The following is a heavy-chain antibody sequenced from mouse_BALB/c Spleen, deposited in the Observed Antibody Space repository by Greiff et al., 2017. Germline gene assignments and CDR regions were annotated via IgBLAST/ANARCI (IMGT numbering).Heavy chain of an antibody. CDR3: ARHDGLDSSYAMDY. CDR2: ISSGGGST. CDR1: GFAFSSYD. J-gene: IGHJ4*01. V-gene: IGHV5-12-1*01. Sequence: EVQLVESGGGLVKPGGSLKLSCAASGFAFSSYDMSWVRQTPEKRLEWVAYISSGGGSTYSPDTVKGRFTISRDNAKNTLYLQMSSLKSEDTAMYYCARHDGLDSSYAMDYGGQGTSVTVSA. D-gene: IGHD3-2*01.